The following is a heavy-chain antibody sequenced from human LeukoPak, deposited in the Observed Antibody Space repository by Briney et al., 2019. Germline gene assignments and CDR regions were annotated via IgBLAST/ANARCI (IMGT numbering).Heavy chain of an antibody. V-gene: IGHV4-61*02. J-gene: IGHJ6*03. CDR1: GGSISSGSYY. D-gene: IGHD3-10*01. Sequence: SETLSLTCTVSGGSISSGSYYWSWMRQPAGKVLEWIGRIYTSGSTNYNPSLQSRVTISVDTSKNQFSLKLSSVTAADTAMYYCARAPSMVRGYYMVVWGKGTTVTISS. CDR3: ARAPSMVRGYYMVV. CDR2: IYTSGST.